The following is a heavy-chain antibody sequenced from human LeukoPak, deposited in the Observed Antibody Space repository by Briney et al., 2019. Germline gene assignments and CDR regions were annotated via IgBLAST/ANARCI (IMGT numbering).Heavy chain of an antibody. D-gene: IGHD4-23*01. V-gene: IGHV3-30-3*02. J-gene: IGHJ4*02. CDR2: ISSDGRTE. Sequence: GRSLRLSCAASGFTFSSYAMHWVRQGPGKGLEWVAFISSDGRTEYNADSVKGRFTISRDNSKNTLCLQMNSLRAEDTAVYYCAKELDYGGNSPFHYWGQGTLVTVSS. CDR3: AKELDYGGNSPFHY. CDR1: GFTFSSYA.